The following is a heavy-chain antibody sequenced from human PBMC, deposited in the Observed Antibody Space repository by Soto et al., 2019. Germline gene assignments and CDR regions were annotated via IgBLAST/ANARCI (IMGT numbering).Heavy chain of an antibody. CDR3: TTYSTQTFCDGAPCYSVQTNINVS. V-gene: IGHV3-15*01. CDR1: GFSFSNVW. J-gene: IGHJ4*02. CDR2: IKSKSVGGTS. Sequence: EVQLVESGGGLVKPGGSLTLSCAASGFSFSNVWMSWVRQAPGKGLEWVGRIKSKSVGGTSEYTAPVKGRFTISRADSNDTLYLHMNSLKTEDTAEYYYTTYSTQTFCDGAPCYSVQTNINVSWGQGILVTVSS. D-gene: IGHD2-15*01.